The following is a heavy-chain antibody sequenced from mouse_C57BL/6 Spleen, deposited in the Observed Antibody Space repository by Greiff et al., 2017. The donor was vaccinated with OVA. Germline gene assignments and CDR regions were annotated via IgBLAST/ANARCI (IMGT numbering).Heavy chain of an antibody. J-gene: IGHJ2*01. CDR1: GFTFSSYA. CDR3: ARVRSYGNLYYFDY. V-gene: IGHV5-4*03. CDR2: ISDGGSYT. Sequence: EVKVVESGGGLVKPGGSLKLSCAASGFTFSSYAMSWVRQTPEKRLEWVATISDGGSYTYYPDNVKGRFTISRDNAKNNLYLQMSHLKSEDTAMYYCARVRSYGNLYYFDYWGQGTTLTVSS. D-gene: IGHD2-1*01.